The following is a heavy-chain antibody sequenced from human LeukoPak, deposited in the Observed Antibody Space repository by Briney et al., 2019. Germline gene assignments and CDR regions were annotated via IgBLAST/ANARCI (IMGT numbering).Heavy chain of an antibody. CDR2: MSGGGSYI. CDR3: AKGDHASSWFPGIDY. CDR1: GFTFSSYA. V-gene: IGHV3-21*01. Sequence: PGGSLRLSCAASGFTFSSYAMSWVRQAPGRGLEFVSSMSGGGSYIFYADSLKGRFTVSRDNAKGSLYLQMNSLRAEDTAVYYWAKGDHASSWFPGIDYWGQGALVTVSS. J-gene: IGHJ4*02. D-gene: IGHD6-13*01.